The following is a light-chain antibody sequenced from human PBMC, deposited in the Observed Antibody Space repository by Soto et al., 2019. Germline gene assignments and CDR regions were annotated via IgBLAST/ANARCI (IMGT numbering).Light chain of an antibody. CDR2: DAS. CDR3: QQRSNWPLLT. CDR1: QSVSSF. Sequence: EVLLTQSPATLSLSPGERATLSCKASQSVSSFLAWYQQRPGQAPRLLIYDASNRATGIPARFSGSGSGTDFTLTISSLEPEDFAVYYCQQRSNWPLLTFGGGTKAEIK. V-gene: IGKV3-11*01. J-gene: IGKJ4*01.